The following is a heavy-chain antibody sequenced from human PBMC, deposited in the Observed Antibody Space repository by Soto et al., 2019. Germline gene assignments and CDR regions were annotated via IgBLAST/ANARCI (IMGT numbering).Heavy chain of an antibody. CDR1: GGSISSADYY. V-gene: IGHV4-34*01. CDR3: ARVGGNSPWYYYYGMDV. D-gene: IGHD2-21*02. CDR2: INHSGST. J-gene: IGHJ6*02. Sequence: SETLSLTCTVSGGSISSADYYWSWIRQPPGKGLEWIGEINHSGSTNYNPSLKSRVTISVDTSKNQFSLKLSSVTAADTAVYYCARVGGNSPWYYYYGMDVWGQGTTVTVSS.